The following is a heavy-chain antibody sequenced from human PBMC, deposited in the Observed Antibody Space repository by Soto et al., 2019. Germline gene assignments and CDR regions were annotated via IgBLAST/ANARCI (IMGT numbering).Heavy chain of an antibody. Sequence: QVQLVQSGAEVKKPGSSVNVSCKTSGATFGNTAVTWVRQAPGQGLEWMGGIVPMFGTANYAQKFQGRVTITADESTNTAYMELSSPRSDDTAVYYCARDGDPGYAFWSGPLGGGRFDPWGQGTLVTVSS. CDR2: IVPMFGTA. CDR3: ARDGDPGYAFWSGPLGGGRFDP. J-gene: IGHJ5*02. V-gene: IGHV1-69*12. D-gene: IGHD3-3*01. CDR1: GATFGNTA.